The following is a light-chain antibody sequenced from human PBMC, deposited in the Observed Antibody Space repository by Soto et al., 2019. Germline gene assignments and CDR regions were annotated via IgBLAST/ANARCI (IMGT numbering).Light chain of an antibody. J-gene: IGKJ2*01. CDR3: QQYNNWPYT. Sequence: EIVMTQSPATLSVSPGERATLSCRARQSVSSNLAWYQQKPGQAPRLLIYGASTRATGIPARFSGSGSGTEFTLTIGSLQSEDFAVYYCQQYNNWPYTFGQRTKLAIK. CDR2: GAS. CDR1: QSVSSN. V-gene: IGKV3-15*01.